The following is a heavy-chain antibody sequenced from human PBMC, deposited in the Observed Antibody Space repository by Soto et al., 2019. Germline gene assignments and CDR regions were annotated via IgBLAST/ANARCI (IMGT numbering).Heavy chain of an antibody. CDR2: ISSSSSYI. J-gene: IGHJ6*02. D-gene: IGHD6-19*01. CDR1: GFTFSSYS. CDR3: ARGSSSGWYYYYGIDV. Sequence: EVQLVESGGGLVKPGGSLRLSCAASGFTFSSYSMNWVRQAPGKGLEWVSSISSSSSYIYYADSVKGRFTISRDNAKNSLYLQMNSLRAEDTAVYYCARGSSSGWYYYYGIDVSGQGTTVTVSS. V-gene: IGHV3-21*01.